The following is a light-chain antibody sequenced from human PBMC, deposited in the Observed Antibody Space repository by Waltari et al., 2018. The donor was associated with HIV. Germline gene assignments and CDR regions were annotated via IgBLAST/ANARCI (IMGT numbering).Light chain of an antibody. J-gene: IGKJ2*01. Sequence: DIQMTQSPSSLSASLGDRATITCRASLSISSYLTWYQQKPGKAHKLLIYAASALQSGVPSRFSGSGSGTDFTLTISNLQPEDSATYFCQQSYNIPRTFGQGTQL. V-gene: IGKV1-39*01. CDR2: AAS. CDR3: QQSYNIPRT. CDR1: LSISSY.